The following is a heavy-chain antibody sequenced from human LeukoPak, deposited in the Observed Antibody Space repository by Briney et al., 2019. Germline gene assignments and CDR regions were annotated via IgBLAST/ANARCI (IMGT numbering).Heavy chain of an antibody. CDR2: IYSGGGT. J-gene: IGHJ4*02. V-gene: IGHV3-66*01. D-gene: IGHD3-16*01. CDR1: GFTVSSNY. CDR3: ATHSGGY. Sequence: GGCLRLSCAASGFTVSSNYMTWVRQAPGKGLEWVSVIYSGGGTYYADSVKGRFTISRDNSKNTLYLQMNSLRAEDTAVYYCATHSGGYWGQGTLVTVSS.